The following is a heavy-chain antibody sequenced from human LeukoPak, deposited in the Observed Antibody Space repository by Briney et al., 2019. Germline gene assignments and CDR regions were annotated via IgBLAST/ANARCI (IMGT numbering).Heavy chain of an antibody. V-gene: IGHV3-48*03. CDR2: VSKSGGTI. Sequence: GGSLRLSCEASGFTFSSYEMNWVRQAPGKGGEGVSYVSKSGGTIKNADSVKGRFTVSRDNAKNSLYLQMNSLTAEDTAVYYCATAVIRGRGTMVTVSS. CDR1: GFTFSSYE. CDR3: ATAVI. J-gene: IGHJ3*02.